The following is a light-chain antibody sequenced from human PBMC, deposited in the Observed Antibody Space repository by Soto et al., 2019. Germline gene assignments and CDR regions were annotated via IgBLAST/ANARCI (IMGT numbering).Light chain of an antibody. CDR1: QTISSSY. V-gene: IGKV3-20*01. J-gene: IGKJ1*01. Sequence: DIVLTQSPGTLSLSPGDRATLSCRASQTISSSYVAWYQQKPGQAPRLLIYHASSRATGIPDRFRGGGSGADFTLTISRLEPEDFAVYYCHQYGSSAWTFGQGTKVEIK. CDR2: HAS. CDR3: HQYGSSAWT.